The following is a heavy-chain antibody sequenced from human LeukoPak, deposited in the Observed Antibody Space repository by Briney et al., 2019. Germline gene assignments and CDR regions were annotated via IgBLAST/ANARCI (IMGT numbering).Heavy chain of an antibody. J-gene: IGHJ4*02. D-gene: IGHD3-10*01. Sequence: GGSLRLSCAASGFTFSSHGMNWVRQAPGKGLEWVSYISSSGSTIYYADSVEGRFTISRDNAKNSLYLQMNSLRAEDTAVYYCARGLWFGETLGYWGQGTLVTVSS. V-gene: IGHV3-48*04. CDR1: GFTFSSHG. CDR3: ARGLWFGETLGY. CDR2: ISSSGSTI.